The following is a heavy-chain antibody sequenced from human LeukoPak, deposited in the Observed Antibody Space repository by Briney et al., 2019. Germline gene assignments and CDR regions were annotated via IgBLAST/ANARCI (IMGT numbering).Heavy chain of an antibody. CDR1: GGSFSGYY. Sequence: SETLSLTCAVYGGSFSGYYWSWIRQPPGKGLEWIGEINHSGSTNYNPSLKSRVTISVDTSKNQFSLKLSSVTAADTAVYYCARGYSDHRKFGYWGQGTLVTVSS. CDR2: INHSGST. D-gene: IGHD2-15*01. J-gene: IGHJ4*02. V-gene: IGHV4-34*01. CDR3: ARGYSDHRKFGY.